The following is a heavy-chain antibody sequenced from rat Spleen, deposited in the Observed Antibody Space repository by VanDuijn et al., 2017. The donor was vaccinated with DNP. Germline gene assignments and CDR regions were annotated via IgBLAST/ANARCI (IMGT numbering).Heavy chain of an antibody. J-gene: IGHJ3*01. D-gene: IGHD1-11*01. CDR1: GFTFSDYY. V-gene: IGHV5-27*01. CDR3: TKTGGNWVAH. CDR2: INTSGGIT. Sequence: EVQLVELGGGLVQPGGSLKLSCVASGFTFSDYYMAWVRQAPTKGLEWVATINTSGGITYYRDSVKGRFTISRDNAKTSLYLQMDSLRSEDTATYYCTKTGGNWVAHWGQGTLVTVSS.